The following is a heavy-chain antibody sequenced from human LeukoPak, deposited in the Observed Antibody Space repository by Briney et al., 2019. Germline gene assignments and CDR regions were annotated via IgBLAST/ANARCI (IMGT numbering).Heavy chain of an antibody. D-gene: IGHD3-3*01. CDR2: IYHSGST. V-gene: IGHV4-30-2*01. CDR3: ARDKRDFWSGYYYGMDV. J-gene: IGHJ6*02. Sequence: SQTLSLTCAVSGGSISSGGSSWSWIRQPPGKSLEWIGYIYHSGSTYYNPSLKSRVTISVDRSKNQFSLKLSSVTAADTAVYYCARDKRDFWSGYYYGMDVWGQGTTVTVSS. CDR1: GGSISSGGSS.